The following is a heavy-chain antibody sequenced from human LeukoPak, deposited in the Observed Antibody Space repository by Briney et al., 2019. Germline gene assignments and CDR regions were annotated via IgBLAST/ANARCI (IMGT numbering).Heavy chain of an antibody. Sequence: RSLRLSCAASGFTFSSYGMHWVRQAPVKGLEWVAVIWYDGSYKYYADSVKGRFTISRDNSKNTLYLQMNSLRAEDTAVYYCARAYGSGVFDYWGQGTLVTVS. CDR1: GFTFSSYG. D-gene: IGHD3-10*01. J-gene: IGHJ4*02. CDR3: ARAYGSGVFDY. CDR2: IWYDGSYK. V-gene: IGHV3-33*01.